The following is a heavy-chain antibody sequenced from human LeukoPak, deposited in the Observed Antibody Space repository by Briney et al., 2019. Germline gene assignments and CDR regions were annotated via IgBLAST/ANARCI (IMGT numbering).Heavy chain of an antibody. CDR2: INPNTGDT. V-gene: IGHV1-2*02. J-gene: IGHJ2*01. CDR1: GYTFTGYF. D-gene: IGHD3-16*01. CDR3: ARDMNWRASIWYFDL. Sequence: GASVKVSCKASGYTFTGYFMHWVRQAPGQGLEWMGWINPNTGDTNSAQRFQGRVTMTRDTPINTAYLELRRLTSDDTAVYYCARDMNWRASIWYFDLWGRGTLVTVSS.